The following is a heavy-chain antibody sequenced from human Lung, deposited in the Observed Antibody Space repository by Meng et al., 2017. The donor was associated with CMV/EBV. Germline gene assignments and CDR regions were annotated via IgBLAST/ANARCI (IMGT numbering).Heavy chain of an antibody. Sequence: GGSLRLSXAGSGFKFSSYCMNWVRQAPGKGLEWFSSISTSSSYIYYADSVKGRFSVSRDNARKSVYLQMNSLRAEDTAVYYCVRVSSMVITTRDSFDDWGRGTLVTVSS. J-gene: IGHJ4*01. CDR3: VRVSSMVITTRDSFDD. CDR1: GFKFSSYC. CDR2: ISTSSSYI. V-gene: IGHV3-21*01. D-gene: IGHD3-22*01.